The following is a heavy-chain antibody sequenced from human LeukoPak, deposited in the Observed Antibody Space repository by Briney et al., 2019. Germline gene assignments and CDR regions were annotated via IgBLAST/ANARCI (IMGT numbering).Heavy chain of an antibody. V-gene: IGHV1-24*01. D-gene: IGHD2-15*01. J-gene: IGHJ1*01. CDR3: ATGILGYCSGDSCKSEYFQH. CDR1: GYTLTELS. CDR2: FDPEDGET. Sequence: ASVKVSCKVSGYTLTELSMHWVRQAPGKGLEWMGGFDPEDGETIYAQKFQGRVTMTEDTSTDTAYMELSSLSSEDTAVYYCATGILGYCSGDSCKSEYFQHWGQGTLVTVSS.